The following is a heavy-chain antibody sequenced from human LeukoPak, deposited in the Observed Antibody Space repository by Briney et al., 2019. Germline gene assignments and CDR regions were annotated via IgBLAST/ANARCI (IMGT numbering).Heavy chain of an antibody. CDR2: INPNSGGT. Sequence: ASVKVSCKASGYTFTGYYMHWVRQAPGQGLEWMGWINPNSGGTNYAQKFQGRVTMTRDTSISTAYMELSRLRSDDTAVYYCARAPERSSTSCRSNNWFDPWGQGTLATVSS. CDR1: GYTFTGYY. V-gene: IGHV1-2*02. J-gene: IGHJ5*02. D-gene: IGHD2-2*01. CDR3: ARAPERSSTSCRSNNWFDP.